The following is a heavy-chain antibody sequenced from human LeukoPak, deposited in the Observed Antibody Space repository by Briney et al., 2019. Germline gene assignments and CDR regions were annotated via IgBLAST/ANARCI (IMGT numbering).Heavy chain of an antibody. CDR3: AKDRASSSYRAFDY. D-gene: IGHD6-6*01. V-gene: IGHV3-23*01. J-gene: IGHJ4*02. CDR1: GFTFSSFA. CDR2: ISGSGDAT. Sequence: PGGSLGLSCAASGFTFSSFAMSWVRRAPGKGLEWVSAISGSGDATYYADSVKGRFTISRDTSKNTLYLQMNSLRAEDTAVYYCAKDRASSSYRAFDYWGQGTLVTVSS.